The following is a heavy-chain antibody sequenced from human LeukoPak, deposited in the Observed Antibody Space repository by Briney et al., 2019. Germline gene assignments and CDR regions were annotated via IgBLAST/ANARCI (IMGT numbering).Heavy chain of an antibody. V-gene: IGHV3-30*02. J-gene: IGHJ4*02. CDR1: GFTFSSSA. D-gene: IGHD2-8*02. Sequence: AGGSLRLSCGASGFTFSSSAMHWVRQGPGKGLEWVAYIAHHGNNKYYADSVKGRFTISRDNSKESLYLQMNSLRADDTAVYYCAKDGSWSCTDWGQGTLVRVSS. CDR3: AKDGSWSCTD. CDR2: IAHHGNNK.